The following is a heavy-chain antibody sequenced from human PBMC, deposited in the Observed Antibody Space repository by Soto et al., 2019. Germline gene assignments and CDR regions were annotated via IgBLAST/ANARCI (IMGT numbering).Heavy chain of an antibody. CDR1: GGSISSYY. CDR2: IYYSGST. CDR3: ARSRYSGYDSLDY. Sequence: QVQLQESGPGLVKPSETLSLTCTVSGGSISSYYWSWIRQPPGKGLEWIGYIYYSGSTNYSTSLRSRVTIAVATSKNQFSLNLSSVTAADTAVYYCARSRYSGYDSLDYWGQGTLVTVSA. V-gene: IGHV4-59*08. J-gene: IGHJ4*02. D-gene: IGHD5-12*01.